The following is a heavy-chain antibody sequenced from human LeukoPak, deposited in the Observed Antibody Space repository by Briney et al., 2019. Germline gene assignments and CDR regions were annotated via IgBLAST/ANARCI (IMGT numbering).Heavy chain of an antibody. CDR2: IIPILGIA. J-gene: IGHJ4*02. CDR3: ATIRIAVGGTEDD. CDR1: GGTFSSYV. D-gene: IGHD6-19*01. Sequence: SVKVSCKASGGTFSSYVISWVRQAPGQGLEWMGRIIPILGIANYAQKFQGRVTITADKSTRTAYMELSSLRSDDTAVYYCATIRIAVGGTEDDWGQGTLVTVSS. V-gene: IGHV1-69*04.